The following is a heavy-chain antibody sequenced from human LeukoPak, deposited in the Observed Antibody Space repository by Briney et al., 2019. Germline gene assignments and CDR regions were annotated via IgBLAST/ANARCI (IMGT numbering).Heavy chain of an antibody. J-gene: IGHJ4*02. CDR1: GVSISSYY. D-gene: IGHD5-24*01. CDR3: ARGGRWLQDLNY. V-gene: IGHV4-59*01. CDR2: IYYSGST. Sequence: SETLSLTCTVSGVSISSYYWGWIRQPPGKGLEWIGYIYYSGSTNYNPSLKSRVTISVDTPKNQFSLKLSSVTAADTAVYYCARGGRWLQDLNYWGQGTLVTVSS.